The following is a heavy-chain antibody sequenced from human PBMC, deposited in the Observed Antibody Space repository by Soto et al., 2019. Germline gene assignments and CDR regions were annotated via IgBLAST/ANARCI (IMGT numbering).Heavy chain of an antibody. Sequence: QLQLRESGSGLLKPSQTLSLNCSVSGDSISSGGLCWNWLRQSPGRGLEWIGYIYYPGLTYYNPSLKGRVSMSLDSSENRVSLSLSSVTAADSAVYYCARGKRSITATAGTGWFDPWGPGTLVTVSS. CDR2: IYYPGLT. V-gene: IGHV4-30-2*06. D-gene: IGHD6-13*01. J-gene: IGHJ5*02. CDR1: GDSISSGGLC. CDR3: ARGKRSITATAGTGWFDP.